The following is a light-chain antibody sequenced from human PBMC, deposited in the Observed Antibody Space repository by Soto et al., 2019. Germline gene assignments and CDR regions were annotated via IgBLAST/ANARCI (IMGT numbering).Light chain of an antibody. CDR1: SSDVGAYNF. Sequence: HSALTQPASVSGSPGQSITISCTGTSSDVGAYNFVSWYQHHPGRAPKLIIYEVNKRPSGVPDRFSGSKSGNTASLTVSGLQAEDEADYYCSSYAGSSNVFGTGTKVTVL. V-gene: IGLV2-8*01. CDR3: SSYAGSSNV. CDR2: EVN. J-gene: IGLJ1*01.